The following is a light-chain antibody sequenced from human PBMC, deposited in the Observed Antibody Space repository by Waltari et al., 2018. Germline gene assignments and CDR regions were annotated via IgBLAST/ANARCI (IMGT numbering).Light chain of an antibody. CDR3: QQYNSYSQT. CDR1: QSISSW. J-gene: IGKJ2*01. CDR2: KAA. Sequence: DIQMTQSPSTLSASVGDRVTITCRASQSISSWLAWYQQKPGKAPKLLIYKAASVASGVPSRCSGSGSGTEFTLAISSLQPDDFATYYCQQYNSYSQTFGQGTKLEIK. V-gene: IGKV1-5*03.